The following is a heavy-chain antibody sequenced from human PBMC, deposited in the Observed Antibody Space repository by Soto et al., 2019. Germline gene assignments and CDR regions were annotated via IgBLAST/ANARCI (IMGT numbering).Heavy chain of an antibody. CDR1: GYTFIRYG. CDR3: ARGGYYDNVWGKLSHYGLDV. J-gene: IGHJ6*02. D-gene: IGHD3-16*01. CDR2: ISPYNDQT. V-gene: IGHV1-18*01. Sequence: QVQLVQSASEVMKPGASVKVSCKASGYTFIRYGITWVRQAPGQRLEWMGWISPYNDQTIYAQKLQGRVTMTADTYTRTVYMPLRSLKSDDTAVYYCARGGYYDNVWGKLSHYGLDVCGQGTSVTVSS.